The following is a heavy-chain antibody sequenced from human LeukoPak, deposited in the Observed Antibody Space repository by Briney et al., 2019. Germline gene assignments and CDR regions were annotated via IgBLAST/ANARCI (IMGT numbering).Heavy chain of an antibody. V-gene: IGHV3-15*01. D-gene: IGHD3-9*01. Sequence: GGSLRLSCAASGFTFSDAWMSWVRQLPGKGLEWVGRIKSKTDGGTRDYADSVKGRFTISRDNSKNTLYLQMNSLRAEDTAVYYCARVELRYFDWLLDYWGQGTLVTVSS. CDR2: IKSKTDGGTR. CDR3: ARVELRYFDWLLDY. CDR1: GFTFSDAW. J-gene: IGHJ4*02.